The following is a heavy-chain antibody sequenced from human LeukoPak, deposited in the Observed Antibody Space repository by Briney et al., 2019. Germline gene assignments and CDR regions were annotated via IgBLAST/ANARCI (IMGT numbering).Heavy chain of an antibody. J-gene: IGHJ5*02. Sequence: SETLSLTCTVSGGSISSYYWSWIRQPAGKGVEWIGRIYTSGSTNYNPSLKSRVTISVDTSKNQFSLKLSSVTAADTAVYYCARGTRDILATIRWFDPWGQGTLVTVSS. V-gene: IGHV4-4*07. CDR1: GGSISSYY. D-gene: IGHD5-12*01. CDR3: ARGTRDILATIRWFDP. CDR2: IYTSGST.